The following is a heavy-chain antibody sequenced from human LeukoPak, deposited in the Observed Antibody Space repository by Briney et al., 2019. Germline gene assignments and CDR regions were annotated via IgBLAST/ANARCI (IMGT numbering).Heavy chain of an antibody. CDR3: ARDSSTVTTPYFDY. CDR2: INPNSGGT. CDR1: GYTFTHYC. V-gene: IGHV1-2*02. D-gene: IGHD4-11*01. Sequence: ASVKVSCKASGYTFTHYCIHWVRQAPGQGLEWMGWINPNSGGTNYAQKFQGRVTMTRDTSISTVYMELNRLRFDDTAVYYCARDSSTVTTPYFDYWAQGTLVTVSS. J-gene: IGHJ4*02.